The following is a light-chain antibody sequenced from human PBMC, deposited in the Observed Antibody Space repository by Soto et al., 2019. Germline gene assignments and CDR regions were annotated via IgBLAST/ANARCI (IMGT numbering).Light chain of an antibody. CDR2: AAS. CDR3: QQSYSTPRT. V-gene: IGKV1-39*01. Sequence: DIQMTQSPSSLSASVGDRVTISCRASQSISSYLNWYQQKPGKAPKLLIYAASNLQSGVPSRFSGSGSGTDFTLTISSLQPEDFAIYDCQQSYSTPRTFGQGTKLEIK. J-gene: IGKJ2*01. CDR1: QSISSY.